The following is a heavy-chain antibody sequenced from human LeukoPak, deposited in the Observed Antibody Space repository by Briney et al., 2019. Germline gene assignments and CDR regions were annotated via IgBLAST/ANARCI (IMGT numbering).Heavy chain of an antibody. Sequence: ASVNVSFKASGYTFTGYYMHWVRQAPGQGLAWMGWINPNSGGTNYTQKFQGRVTMTRNTSISTAYMELNRLRSDDTAVYYCARGQQWLPNSYWGQGTLVTVSS. CDR2: INPNSGGT. CDR1: GYTFTGYY. J-gene: IGHJ4*02. V-gene: IGHV1-2*02. CDR3: ARGQQWLPNSY. D-gene: IGHD6-19*01.